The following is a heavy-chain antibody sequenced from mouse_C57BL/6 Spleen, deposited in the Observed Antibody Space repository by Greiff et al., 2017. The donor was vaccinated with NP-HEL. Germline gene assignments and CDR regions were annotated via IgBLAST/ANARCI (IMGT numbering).Heavy chain of an antibody. J-gene: IGHJ4*01. CDR1: GYTFTSYW. CDR2: IDPSDSYT. CDR3: ARALTGNYAMDY. Sequence: QVQLQQSGAELVMPGASVKLSCKASGYTFTSYWMHWVKQRPGQGLEWIGEIDPSDSYTNYNQKFKGKSTLTVDKSSSTAYMQLSSLTSEDSAVYYCARALTGNYAMDYWGQGTSVTVSS. D-gene: IGHD4-1*01. V-gene: IGHV1-69*01.